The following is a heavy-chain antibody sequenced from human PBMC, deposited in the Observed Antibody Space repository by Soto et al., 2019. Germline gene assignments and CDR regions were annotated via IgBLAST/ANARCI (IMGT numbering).Heavy chain of an antibody. V-gene: IGHV3-23*01. J-gene: IGHJ4*02. CDR1: GFTFSSYA. CDR2: ISGSGGST. D-gene: IGHD3-22*01. Sequence: LRLSCAASGFTFSSYAMSWVRQAPGKGLEWVSAISGSGGSTYYADSVKGRFTISRDNSKNTLYLQMNSLRAEDTAVYYCAKIYDSSGYYYGPPDYWGQGTLVTVSS. CDR3: AKIYDSSGYYYGPPDY.